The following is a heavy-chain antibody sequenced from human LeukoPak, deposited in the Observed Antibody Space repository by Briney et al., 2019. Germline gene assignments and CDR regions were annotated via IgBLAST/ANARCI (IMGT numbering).Heavy chain of an antibody. D-gene: IGHD2-15*01. CDR1: GGSISNYF. CDR2: IYSSGST. V-gene: IGHV4-4*07. J-gene: IGHJ4*02. CDR3: ARDSCSGNSCYRESQFDS. Sequence: SETLSLTCIVSGGSISNYFWSWIRQPAGEGLEWIGRIYSSGSTSYSPSLRSRVTMSVDTSKNQFSLKLSYVTAADTAVYYCARDSCSGNSCYRESQFDSWGQGTLVTVPS.